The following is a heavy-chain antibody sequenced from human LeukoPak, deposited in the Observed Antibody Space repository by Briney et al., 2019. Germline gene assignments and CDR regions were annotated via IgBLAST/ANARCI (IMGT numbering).Heavy chain of an antibody. D-gene: IGHD1-1*01. V-gene: IGHV1-24*01. CDR2: FDPEDGVT. J-gene: IGHJ4*02. Sequence: GASVKVSCKVSGYTLTELSMHWVRQAPGKGLEWMGGFDPEDGVTIYAQKFQGRVTMTEDTSTDTAYMELSSLRSEDTAVYYCATAHTTGTTFKFDYWGQGTLVTVSS. CDR3: ATAHTTGTTFKFDY. CDR1: GYTLTELS.